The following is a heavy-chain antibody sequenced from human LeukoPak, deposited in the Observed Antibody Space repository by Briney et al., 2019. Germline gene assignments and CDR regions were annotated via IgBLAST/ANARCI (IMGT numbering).Heavy chain of an antibody. CDR2: IYYSGST. Sequence: SETLSLTCTVSGGSISSSSYYWGWIRQPPGKGLEWIVSIYYSGSTYYNPSLKSRVTISVDTSKNQFSLKLTSVTAADTAVYYCARHPEPTVVTPYFDYWGQGTLVTVSS. CDR1: GGSISSSSYY. V-gene: IGHV4-39*01. J-gene: IGHJ4*02. D-gene: IGHD4-23*01. CDR3: ARHPEPTVVTPYFDY.